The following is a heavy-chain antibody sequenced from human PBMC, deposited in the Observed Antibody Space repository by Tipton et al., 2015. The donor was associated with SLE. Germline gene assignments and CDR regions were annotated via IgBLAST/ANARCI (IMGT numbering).Heavy chain of an antibody. CDR1: GGSFSGYY. J-gene: IGHJ4*02. CDR3: AGGMPSGSYNY. D-gene: IGHD1-26*01. CDR2: INHSGST. V-gene: IGHV4-34*01. Sequence: LRLSCAVYGGSFSGYYWSWIRQPPGKGLEWIGEINHSGSTNYNPSLKSRVTISVDTSKNQFSLKLSSVTAADTAVYYCAGGMPSGSYNYWGQGTLVTVSS.